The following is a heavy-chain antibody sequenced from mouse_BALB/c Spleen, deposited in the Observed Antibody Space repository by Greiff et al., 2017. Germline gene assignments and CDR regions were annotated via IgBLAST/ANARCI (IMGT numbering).Heavy chain of an antibody. J-gene: IGHJ4*01. Sequence: EVKLVESGGGLVKPGGSLKLSCAASGFAFSSYDMSWVRQTPEKRLEWVAYISSSGGSTYYPDTVKGRFTISRDNAKNTLYLQMSSLKSEDTAMYYCARHEGKGAMDYWGQGTSVTVSS. CDR1: GFAFSSYD. V-gene: IGHV5-12-1*01. D-gene: IGHD1-3*01. CDR3: ARHEGKGAMDY. CDR2: ISSSGGST.